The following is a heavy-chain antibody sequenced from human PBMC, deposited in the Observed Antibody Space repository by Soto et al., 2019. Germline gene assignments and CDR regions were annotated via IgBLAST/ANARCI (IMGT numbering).Heavy chain of an antibody. CDR2: INQGGSAK. CDR1: TFTFSSHW. Sequence: PGGSLRLSCAASTFTFSSHWMSWVRQAPGKGLEWVANINQGGSAKYYLDSVKGRFTISRDNAKNSLDLQMNSLRAEGTAVYYCARIYCSTTSCYIDYWGQGTLVTVSS. J-gene: IGHJ4*02. V-gene: IGHV3-7*01. D-gene: IGHD2-2*02. CDR3: ARIYCSTTSCYIDY.